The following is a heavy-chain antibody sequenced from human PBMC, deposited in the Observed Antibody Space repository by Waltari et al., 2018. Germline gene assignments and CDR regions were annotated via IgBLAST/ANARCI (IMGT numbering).Heavy chain of an antibody. Sequence: EVQLVASGGGLVKPGGSLRLSCAASGFTFSTYTMNWVRQAPGKGLEWVSSISITSTSIYSGDSVKGRFTISRDNAKNSLYLQMTSLRAEDTAVYYCARASKLVGTTYDAFDIWGQGTMVTVSS. D-gene: IGHD1-26*01. V-gene: IGHV3-21*01. CDR1: GFTFSTYT. CDR2: ISITSTSI. J-gene: IGHJ3*02. CDR3: ARASKLVGTTYDAFDI.